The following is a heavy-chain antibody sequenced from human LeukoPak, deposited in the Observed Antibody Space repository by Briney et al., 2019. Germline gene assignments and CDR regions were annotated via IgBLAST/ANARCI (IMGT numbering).Heavy chain of an antibody. CDR2: IKSDGST. J-gene: IGHJ1*01. V-gene: IGHV3-74*01. Sequence: GGSLRLSCATSGFTFSTYWMHWVRQAPGKGLVWVSRIKSDGSTNYADSVKGRFTVSRDNAKNTLSLQMNSLRPEDTGVYYCARAPSEIGGYYPEYFRHWDQGTLVTVSS. CDR1: GFTFSTYW. CDR3: ARAPSEIGGYYPEYFRH. D-gene: IGHD3-3*01.